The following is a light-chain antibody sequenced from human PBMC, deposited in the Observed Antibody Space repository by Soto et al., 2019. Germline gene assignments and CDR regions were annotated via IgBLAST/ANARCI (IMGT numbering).Light chain of an antibody. CDR2: KAS. CDR1: QSISSL. J-gene: IGKJ1*01. CDR3: QEYNSYWT. V-gene: IGKV1-5*03. Sequence: DIQMTQSPCTLSASVGDRVTITCRSSQSISSLLAWYQQKPGKAPNLLIYKASTLESGVPSRFSGSGSGTEFTLTISSLRPDDFATYYCQEYNSYWTFGQGNKVEIK.